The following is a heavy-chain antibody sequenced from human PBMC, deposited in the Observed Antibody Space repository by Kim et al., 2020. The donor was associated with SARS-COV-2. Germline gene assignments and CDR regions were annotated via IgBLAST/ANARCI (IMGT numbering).Heavy chain of an antibody. J-gene: IGHJ4*02. CDR3: ARDPWVAAADPGGF. D-gene: IGHD6-13*01. CDR1: GFTFSTSW. Sequence: GGSLRLSCTTSGFTFSTSWMSWVRQAPGKGREWVANIKQDGSEKYYVDSVEGRFTISRDNAKNSLFLHMNTLRAEDTAVYFCARDPWVAAADPGGFWGQGTLVLVS. V-gene: IGHV3-7*01. CDR2: IKQDGSEK.